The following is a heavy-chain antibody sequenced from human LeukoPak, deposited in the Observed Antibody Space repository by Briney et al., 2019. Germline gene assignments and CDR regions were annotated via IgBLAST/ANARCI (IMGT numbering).Heavy chain of an antibody. D-gene: IGHD6-25*01. CDR3: ARVASSSERYAFDI. V-gene: IGHV1-18*01. CDR2: IGAYNGNT. J-gene: IGHJ3*02. Sequence: GASVKVSCKASGYTFTSYGISWVRQAPGQGLEWMGWIGAYNGNTNYAQKLQGRVTMTTDTSTSTAYMELRSLRSDDTAVYYCARVASSSERYAFDIWGQGTMVTVSS. CDR1: GYTFTSYG.